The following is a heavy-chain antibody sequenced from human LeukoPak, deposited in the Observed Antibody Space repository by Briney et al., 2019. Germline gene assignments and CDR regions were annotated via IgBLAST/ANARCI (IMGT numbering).Heavy chain of an antibody. Sequence: PSETLSLTCTVSGGSISSSSYYWGWIRQPPGKGLEWIGSIYYSGITYYNPSLQSRGTISVDTSKNQLSLKLSSVTAADTAMYYCARDVGYSYGPAGYWGQGTLVTVSS. CDR3: ARDVGYSYGPAGY. J-gene: IGHJ4*02. CDR2: IYYSGIT. V-gene: IGHV4-39*07. D-gene: IGHD5-18*01. CDR1: GGSISSSSYY.